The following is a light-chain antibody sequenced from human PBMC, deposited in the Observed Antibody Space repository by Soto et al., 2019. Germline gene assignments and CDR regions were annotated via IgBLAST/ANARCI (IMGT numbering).Light chain of an antibody. Sequence: EIVLTQSPATLSLSPGERATLSCRASQSVRTYLAWYQQKPGQAPRLVIYDVSNRATGIPARFSGSGSGTDFTLTISSLEPEDFALYYCQQRSDWPSTCGGGTKVQIK. CDR1: QSVRTY. V-gene: IGKV3-11*01. CDR3: QQRSDWPST. J-gene: IGKJ4*01. CDR2: DVS.